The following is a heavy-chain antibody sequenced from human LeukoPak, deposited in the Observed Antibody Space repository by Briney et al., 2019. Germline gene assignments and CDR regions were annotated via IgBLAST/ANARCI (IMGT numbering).Heavy chain of an antibody. Sequence: QPGGSLRLSCAASGFTFSSYWMSWVRQAPGKGLEWVANIKQDGSEKYYVDSVKGRFTISRDNAKNSLYLQMNSLRAEDTAVYYCARGVATIVFHAFDIWGQGTMVTVSS. V-gene: IGHV3-7*01. D-gene: IGHD5-24*01. CDR1: GFTFSSYW. CDR2: IKQDGSEK. J-gene: IGHJ3*02. CDR3: ARGVATIVFHAFDI.